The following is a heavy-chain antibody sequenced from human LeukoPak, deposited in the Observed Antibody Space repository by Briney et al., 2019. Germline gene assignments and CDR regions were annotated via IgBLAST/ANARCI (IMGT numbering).Heavy chain of an antibody. V-gene: IGHV5-10-1*01. CDR3: ARLEGGVIVDY. CDR1: GYSFTSYW. CDR2: IDPSESYT. J-gene: IGHJ4*02. D-gene: IGHD3-16*02. Sequence: GASLMISCKGSGYSFTSYWITWVRQLPGKGLEWMGRIDPSESYTNYSPSFQGHVTISADKSITTAYLQWSSLKASDTAMYYCARLEGGVIVDYWGQGTLVTVSS.